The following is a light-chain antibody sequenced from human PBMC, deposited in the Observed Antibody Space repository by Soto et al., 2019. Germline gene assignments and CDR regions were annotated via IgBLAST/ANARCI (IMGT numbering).Light chain of an antibody. CDR1: SSDVGGYNY. Sequence: QSVLTQPASVSGSPGQSITISCTGTSSDVGGYNYVSWYQQLPGKAPKLMIYDVSDRPSGVSTRFSGSKSGNTASLTISGLQAEDEADYYCSSYTSSSLYVFGTGTQVTVL. CDR3: SSYTSSSLYV. J-gene: IGLJ1*01. CDR2: DVS. V-gene: IGLV2-14*01.